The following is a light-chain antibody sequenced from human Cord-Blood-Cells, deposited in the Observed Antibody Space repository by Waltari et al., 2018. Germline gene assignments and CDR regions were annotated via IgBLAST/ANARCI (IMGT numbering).Light chain of an antibody. CDR3: SSYTSSSTYV. CDR2: DVR. CDR1: SSDVGGYNY. V-gene: IGLV2-14*01. J-gene: IGLJ1*01. Sequence: QSALTQPASGSGSPGQSITISCTGTSSDVGGYNYVSWYQQPPGKAPKLMIYDVRKRPSGVSNRFSGSKSGNTASLTISGLQAEDEADYYCSSYTSSSTYVFGTGTKVTVL.